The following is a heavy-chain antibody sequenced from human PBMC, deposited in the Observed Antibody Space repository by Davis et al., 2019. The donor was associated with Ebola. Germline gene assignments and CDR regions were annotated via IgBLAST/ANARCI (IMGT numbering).Heavy chain of an antibody. CDR3: ARALGYSGYRPEY. Sequence: ASVKVSCKASGYTFTGYYMHWVRQAPGQGLEWMGRINPNSGGTNYAQKFQGRVTMTRDTSISTAYMELSRLRSDDTAVYYCARALGYSGYRPEYWGQGTLVTVSS. V-gene: IGHV1-2*06. CDR2: INPNSGGT. J-gene: IGHJ4*02. D-gene: IGHD5-12*01. CDR1: GYTFTGYY.